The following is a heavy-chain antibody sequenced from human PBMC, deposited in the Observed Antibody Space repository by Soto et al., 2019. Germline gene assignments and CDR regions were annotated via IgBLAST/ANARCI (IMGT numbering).Heavy chain of an antibody. D-gene: IGHD4-17*01. CDR2: INHSGST. V-gene: IGHV4-34*01. Sequence: QVQLQQWGAGLLKPSETLSLTCAVYGGSFSGYYWSWIRQPPGKGLEWIGEINHSGSTNYNPSLKSRVTISVDTFKNQFSLKLSSVTAADTAVYYCARGRPPHGDYVLPFDYWGQGTLVTVSS. J-gene: IGHJ4*02. CDR1: GGSFSGYY. CDR3: ARGRPPHGDYVLPFDY.